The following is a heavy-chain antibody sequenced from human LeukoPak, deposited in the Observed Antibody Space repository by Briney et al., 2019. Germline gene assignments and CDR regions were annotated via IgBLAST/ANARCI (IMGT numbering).Heavy chain of an antibody. CDR1: GGSISSSSAY. CDR2: IYYSGGT. J-gene: IGHJ4*02. Sequence: SETLSLTCTVSGGSISSSSAYWSWIRHPPGKGLEWIGNIYYSGGTNYNPSLKSRVTISVDTSKNQFSLKVSSVTAADTAVYYCARGLTSGYYYDYWGQGTLVTVSS. V-gene: IGHV4-61*01. D-gene: IGHD3-22*01. CDR3: ARGLTSGYYYDY.